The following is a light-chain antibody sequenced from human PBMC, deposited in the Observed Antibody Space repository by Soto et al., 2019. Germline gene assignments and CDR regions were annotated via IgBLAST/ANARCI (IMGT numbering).Light chain of an antibody. J-gene: IGKJ1*01. Sequence: VMLTQSPGTLSLSPGERATLSCRASKSVSSNYLAWYQQKSGQAPRLLIYGASNRATGIPDRFSGSGSGTDFTLTIRRLEPEAFAVYYCQQYDTSPRTFGQGTKVEFK. CDR3: QQYDTSPRT. V-gene: IGKV3-20*01. CDR2: GAS. CDR1: KSVSSNY.